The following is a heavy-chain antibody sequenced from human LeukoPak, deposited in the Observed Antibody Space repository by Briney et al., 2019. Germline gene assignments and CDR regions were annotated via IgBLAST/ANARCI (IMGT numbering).Heavy chain of an antibody. V-gene: IGHV3-23*01. CDR1: GFTFSSYG. J-gene: IGHJ4*02. CDR3: ARGTTVSSSLLY. D-gene: IGHD6-6*01. CDR2: TSGSGGST. Sequence: GGSLRLSCAASGFTFSSYGMSWVRQAPGKGLEWVSATSGSGGSTYYADSVKGRFTISRDNAKNSLYLQMNSLRAEDTAVYYCARGTTVSSSLLYWGQGTLVTVSS.